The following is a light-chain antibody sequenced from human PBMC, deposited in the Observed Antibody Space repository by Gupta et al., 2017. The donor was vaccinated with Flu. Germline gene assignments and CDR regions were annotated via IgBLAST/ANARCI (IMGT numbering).Light chain of an antibody. V-gene: IGLV3-1*01. CDR3: QAWDRNIVV. Sequence: SPGQTASITCSGDKLEDKYVCWHQQKPGQSPVLVIYQDTKRPSGIPARFSGSNSGSTATLTISGTQAMDEADYYCQAWDRNIVVFGGGTKLTVL. CDR1: KLEDKY. J-gene: IGLJ2*01. CDR2: QDT.